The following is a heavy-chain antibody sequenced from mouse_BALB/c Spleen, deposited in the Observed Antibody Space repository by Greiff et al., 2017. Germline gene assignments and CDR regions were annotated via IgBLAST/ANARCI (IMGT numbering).Heavy chain of an antibody. J-gene: IGHJ2*01. CDR2: IWTGGGT. Sequence: VQLVESGPGLVAPSQSLSITCTVSGFSLTSYDISWIRQPPGKGLEWLGVIWTGGGTNYNSAFMSRLSISKDNSKSQVFLKMNSLQTDDTAIYYCVRGDYGSFDYWGQGTTLTVSS. CDR3: VRGDYGSFDY. CDR1: GFSLTSYD. D-gene: IGHD2-2*01. V-gene: IGHV2-9-2*01.